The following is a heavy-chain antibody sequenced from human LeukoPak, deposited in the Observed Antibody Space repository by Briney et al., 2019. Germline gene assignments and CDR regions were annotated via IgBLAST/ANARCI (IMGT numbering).Heavy chain of an antibody. CDR2: ISGSGDGT. Sequence: QPGGSLRLSCAASGFTFSSYAMSWVRQAPGKGLEWVSSISGSGDGTYYADSVKGRFTLSRDNSKNTLSLQMNSLRLDDTAMYYCAKGDRERASAGTGFDSWGQGTLVTVSS. J-gene: IGHJ4*02. CDR3: AKGDRERASAGTGFDS. CDR1: GFTFSSYA. D-gene: IGHD6-13*01. V-gene: IGHV3-23*01.